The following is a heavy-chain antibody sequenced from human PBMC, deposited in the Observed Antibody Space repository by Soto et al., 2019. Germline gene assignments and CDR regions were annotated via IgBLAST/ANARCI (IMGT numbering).Heavy chain of an antibody. CDR2: ISYDGSNK. J-gene: IGHJ6*02. D-gene: IGHD3-10*01. V-gene: IGHV3-30-3*01. Sequence: GGSLRLSCAASGFTFSSYAMHWVRQAPGKGLEWVAVISYDGSNKYYADSVKGRFTISRDNSKNTLYLQMNSLRAEDTAVYYCARLYGSGYYYYGMDVWGQGTTVTVSS. CDR1: GFTFSSYA. CDR3: ARLYGSGYYYYGMDV.